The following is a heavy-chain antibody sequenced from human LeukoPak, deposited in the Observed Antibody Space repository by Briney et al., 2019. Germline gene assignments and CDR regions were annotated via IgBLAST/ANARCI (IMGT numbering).Heavy chain of an antibody. CDR2: IYYSGST. D-gene: IGHD6-13*01. J-gene: IGHJ4*02. CDR1: GGSISSNSYY. Sequence: PSETLSLTCTVSGGSISSNSYYWGWIRQPPGTGLEWIGSIYYSGSTYSNPSLKSRVTISEDSSKNQFSLKLSSVTAADTAVYYCASSYSSSWYGVGYWGQGTLVTVSS. V-gene: IGHV4-39*01. CDR3: ASSYSSSWYGVGY.